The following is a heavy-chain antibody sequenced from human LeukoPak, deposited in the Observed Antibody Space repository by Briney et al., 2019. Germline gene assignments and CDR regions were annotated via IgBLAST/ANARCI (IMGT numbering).Heavy chain of an antibody. D-gene: IGHD4-23*01. V-gene: IGHV4-30-4*07. CDR2: IYYSGST. J-gene: IGHJ5*02. CDR1: GGSISSGGYS. Sequence: SQTLSLTCAVSGGSISSGGYSWSWIRQPPGKGLEWIGYIYYSGSTNYNPSLKSRVTISVDTSKNQFSLKLSSVTAADTAVYHCAREDYGGNSGWFDPWGQGTLVTVSS. CDR3: AREDYGGNSGWFDP.